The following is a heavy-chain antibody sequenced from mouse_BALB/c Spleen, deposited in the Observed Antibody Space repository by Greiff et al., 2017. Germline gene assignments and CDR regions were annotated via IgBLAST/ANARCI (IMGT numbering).Heavy chain of an antibody. D-gene: IGHD2-1*01. CDR3: ARDGNSEYYYAMDY. CDR1: GFTFSSYA. Sequence: EVQGVESGGGLVKPGGSLKLSCAASGFTFSSYAMSWVRQSPEKRLEWVAEISSGGSYTYYPDTVTGRFTISRDNAKNTLYLEMSSLRSEDTAMYYCARDGNSEYYYAMDYWGQGTSVTVSS. V-gene: IGHV5-9-4*01. CDR2: ISSGGSYT. J-gene: IGHJ4*01.